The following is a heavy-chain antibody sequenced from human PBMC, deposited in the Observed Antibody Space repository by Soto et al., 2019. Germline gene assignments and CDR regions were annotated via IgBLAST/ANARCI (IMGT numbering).Heavy chain of an antibody. CDR3: ARGRIKDSSAWFVRWLLDY. V-gene: IGHV1-69*01. D-gene: IGHD6-19*01. J-gene: IGHJ4*02. CDR2: IILIFGRP. CDR1: GGTFSSYA. Sequence: QEQLVQSGAEVRKPGSSVKVSCKASGGTFSSYAISWVRQAPGQGLEWMGGIILIFGRPNYAQKFQGRVTIPAYDSTSSVYMELSSLRSEDTAVYYCARGRIKDSSAWFVRWLLDYWGQGTLVTVSS.